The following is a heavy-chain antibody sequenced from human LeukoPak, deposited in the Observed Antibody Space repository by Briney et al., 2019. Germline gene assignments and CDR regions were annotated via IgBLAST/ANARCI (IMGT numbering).Heavy chain of an antibody. CDR2: ISYDGSNK. D-gene: IGHD3-9*01. J-gene: IGHJ5*02. Sequence: GGSLRLSCAASGFTFSSYAMHWVRQAPGKGLEWVAVISYDGSNKYYADSVKGRFTISRDISKNTLYLQMDSLRAEDTAVYYCARGHHHYDILNWFDPWGQGTLVTVSS. CDR1: GFTFSSYA. V-gene: IGHV3-30-3*01. CDR3: ARGHHHYDILNWFDP.